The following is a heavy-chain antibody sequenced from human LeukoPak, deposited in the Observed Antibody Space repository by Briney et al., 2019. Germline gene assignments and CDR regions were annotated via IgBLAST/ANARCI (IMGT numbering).Heavy chain of an antibody. CDR2: IYYSGSS. J-gene: IGHJ6*03. V-gene: IGHV4-39*01. CDR1: NGSISRGSYY. CDR3: ARRSSSLKYYYYMDV. Sequence: SETLSLTCTVSNGSISRGSYYWGWIRQPPGKGLEWIGSIYYSGSSYYNPSLKSRVTISVDTSKNQFSLKLTSVTAADTAVYYCARRSSSLKYYYYMDVWGKGTTVTVSS. D-gene: IGHD6-13*01.